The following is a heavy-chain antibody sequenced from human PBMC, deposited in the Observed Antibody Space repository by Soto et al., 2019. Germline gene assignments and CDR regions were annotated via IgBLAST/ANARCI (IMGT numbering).Heavy chain of an antibody. Sequence: GGSLRLSCAASGFTFSSYWMHWVRQAPGKGLVWVSRINSDGSSKSYADSVKGRFTISRDKAKNTLYLQMNSLRAEDTADYYCSRGRIVEATFYIWGQGTMVTVSS. CDR3: SRGRIVEATFYI. D-gene: IGHD1-26*01. CDR1: GFTFSSYW. J-gene: IGHJ3*02. CDR2: INSDGSSK. V-gene: IGHV3-74*01.